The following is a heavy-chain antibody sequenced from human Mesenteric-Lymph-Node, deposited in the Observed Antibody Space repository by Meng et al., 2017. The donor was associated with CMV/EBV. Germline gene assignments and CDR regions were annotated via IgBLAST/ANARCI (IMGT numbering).Heavy chain of an antibody. D-gene: IGHD3-10*01. J-gene: IGHJ4*02. V-gene: IGHV1-2*02. CDR2: INPNSGGT. CDR3: ARDYGNLITMVRGAYHLEYYFDY. Sequence: ASVKVSCKASGYTFTGYYMHWVRQAPGQGLEWMGWINPNSGGTNYAQKFQGRVTMTRDTSISTAYMELSRLRSDDTAVYYCARDYGNLITMVRGAYHLEYYFDYWGQGTLVTVSS. CDR1: GYTFTGYY.